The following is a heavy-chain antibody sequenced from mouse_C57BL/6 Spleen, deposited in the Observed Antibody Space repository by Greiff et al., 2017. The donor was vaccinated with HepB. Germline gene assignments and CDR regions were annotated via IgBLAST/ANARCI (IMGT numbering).Heavy chain of an antibody. J-gene: IGHJ3*01. V-gene: IGHV1-4*01. CDR2: INPSSGYT. CDR3: ASPYDYDEGLAY. CDR1: GYTFTSYT. D-gene: IGHD2-4*01. Sequence: QVQLQQSGAELARPGASVKMSCKASGYTFTSYTMHWVKQRPGQGLEWIGYINPSSGYTKSNQKFKDKATLTADKSSSTAYMQLSSLTSEDSAVDYCASPYDYDEGLAYWGQGTLVTVSA.